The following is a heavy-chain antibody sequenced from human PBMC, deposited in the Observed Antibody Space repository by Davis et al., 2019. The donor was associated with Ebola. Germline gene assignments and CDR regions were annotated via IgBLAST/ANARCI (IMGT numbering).Heavy chain of an antibody. Sequence: PGGSLRLSCAASGFTFSSYAMHWVRQAPGKGLEWVAVISYDGSNKYYADSVKGRFTISRDNSKNTLYLQMNSLRAEDTAVYYCARDVPVRFGGYYGMDVWGKGTTVTVSS. D-gene: IGHD3-10*01. V-gene: IGHV3-30-3*01. CDR1: GFTFSSYA. CDR3: ARDVPVRFGGYYGMDV. J-gene: IGHJ6*04. CDR2: ISYDGSNK.